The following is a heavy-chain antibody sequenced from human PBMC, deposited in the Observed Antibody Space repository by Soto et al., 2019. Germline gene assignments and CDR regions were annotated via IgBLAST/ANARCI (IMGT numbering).Heavy chain of an antibody. CDR2: INAGNGNT. V-gene: IGHV1-3*01. J-gene: IGHJ5*02. D-gene: IGHD2-15*01. CDR3: ARAPGRYCSGGSCDNWFDP. Sequence: ASVKVSCKPSGYTFTSYAMHWVRQAPGQRLEWMGWINAGNGNTKYSQKFQGRVTITRDTSASTAYMELSSLRSEDTAVYYCARAPGRYCSGGSCDNWFDPWGQGTLVTVSS. CDR1: GYTFTSYA.